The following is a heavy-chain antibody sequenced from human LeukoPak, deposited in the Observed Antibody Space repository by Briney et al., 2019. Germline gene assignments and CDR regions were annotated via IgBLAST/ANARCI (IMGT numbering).Heavy chain of an antibody. V-gene: IGHV3-23*01. CDR1: GFSFRHSA. D-gene: IGHD2/OR15-2a*01. CDR3: AKDVI. J-gene: IGHJ4*02. Sequence: GGSLRLSCIASGFSFRHSAMAWVRQAPGKGLEWVSAISASGADIFYADSVEGRFTISRDNSRNTLYLQMNSLRAGDTAIYYCAKDVIGGPGALVTVSS. CDR2: ISASGADI.